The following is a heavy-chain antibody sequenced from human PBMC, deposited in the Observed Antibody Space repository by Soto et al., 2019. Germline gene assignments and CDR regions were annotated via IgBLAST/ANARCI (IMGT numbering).Heavy chain of an antibody. CDR2: IKSNGDDT. CDR3: VREQRSYGEVPFDY. J-gene: IGHJ4*02. Sequence: QVQLVQSGAEVREAGASVKVSCKASGFTFTGYYIHWVRQVPGQGLEWMGWIKSNGDDTKYAQKFQDRVTMTRDTSMRTVYMELSRLRSDDMAVYYCVREQRSYGEVPFDYWGQGTLVTVSS. D-gene: IGHD4-17*01. CDR1: GFTFTGYY. V-gene: IGHV1-2*02.